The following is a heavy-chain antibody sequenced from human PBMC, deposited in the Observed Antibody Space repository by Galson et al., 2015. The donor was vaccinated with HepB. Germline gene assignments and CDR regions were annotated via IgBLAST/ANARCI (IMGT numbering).Heavy chain of an antibody. V-gene: IGHV3-33*08. D-gene: IGHD5-24*01. CDR3: AREAEMATIEIIDAFDI. J-gene: IGHJ3*02. CDR2: IWYDGSNK. Sequence: SLRLSCAASGFTFSSYAMHWVRQAPGKGLEWVAVIWYDGSNKYYADSVKGRFTISRDNSKNTLCLQMNSLRAEDTAVYYCAREAEMATIEIIDAFDIWGQGIMVTISS. CDR1: GFTFSSYA.